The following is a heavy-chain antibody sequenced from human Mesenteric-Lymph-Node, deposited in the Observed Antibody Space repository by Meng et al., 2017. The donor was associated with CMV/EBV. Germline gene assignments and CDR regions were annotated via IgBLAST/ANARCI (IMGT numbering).Heavy chain of an antibody. CDR3: AKGQGGTVYHGMDV. V-gene: IGHV3-33*06. D-gene: IGHD1-1*01. Sequence: GESLKISCAASGFTFRSFGMHWVRQAPGKGLEWVAVIWYDGSSEYYAASVKGRFTISRDNSRNTLYLQMNSLRADDTAVYYCAKGQGGTVYHGMDVWGQGTTVTVSS. J-gene: IGHJ6*02. CDR1: GFTFRSFG. CDR2: IWYDGSSE.